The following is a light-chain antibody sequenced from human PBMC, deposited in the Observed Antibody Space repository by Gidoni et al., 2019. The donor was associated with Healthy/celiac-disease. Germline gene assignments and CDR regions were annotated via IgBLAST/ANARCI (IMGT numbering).Light chain of an antibody. CDR2: DVS. CDR1: SSDVGAYDY. V-gene: IGLV2-14*03. Sequence: QSALTQPASVSGXXGQSITISCPGTSSDVGAYDYVSWYQQHPGKAPKLMIYDVSNRPSGVSIRFSGSKSGNTASLTISGLQAEDEADYYCSSYTSSSTYVFGTGXKVTVL. CDR3: SSYTSSSTYV. J-gene: IGLJ1*01.